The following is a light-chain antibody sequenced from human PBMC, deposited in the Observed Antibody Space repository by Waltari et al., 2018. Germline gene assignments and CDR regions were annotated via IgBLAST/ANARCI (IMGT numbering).Light chain of an antibody. CDR1: QRVSSSY. Sequence: EIVLTQSPGTLSLSPGERATLSCRASQRVSSSYLAWYQQKPGKAPRLIISGASSRATGIPDRFSGSGSGTDFTLTISRLEPEDFAVYYCQQYGSSPQWTFGQGTKVEIK. CDR3: QQYGSSPQWT. J-gene: IGKJ1*01. CDR2: GAS. V-gene: IGKV3-20*01.